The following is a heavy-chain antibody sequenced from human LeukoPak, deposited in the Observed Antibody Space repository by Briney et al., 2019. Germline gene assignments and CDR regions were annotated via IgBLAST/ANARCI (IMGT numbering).Heavy chain of an antibody. CDR2: FDPEDVET. CDR3: ATYSGYAAY. CDR1: GYTLTELA. D-gene: IGHD5-12*01. J-gene: IGHJ4*02. Sequence: GASVKVSCKVSGYTLTELAIHWVRQAPGKGLEWMGGFDPEDVETIYAQKFQGRVTMTEDTYTDTAYMELSSLRSEDTAVYYCATYSGYAAYWGQGTLVSASS. V-gene: IGHV1-24*01.